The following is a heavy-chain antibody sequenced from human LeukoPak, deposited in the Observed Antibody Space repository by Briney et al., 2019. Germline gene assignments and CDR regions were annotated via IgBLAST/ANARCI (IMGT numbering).Heavy chain of an antibody. V-gene: IGHV3-23*01. Sequence: GGSLRLSCAASGFTFSSYAMSWVRQAPGKGLEWVSAISGSGGSTYYADSVKGRFTISRDNSKNTLYLQMNSLRAEDTAVYYCAKALMWYSGYDWVDYWGQGTLVTVSS. CDR1: GFTFSSYA. CDR3: AKALMWYSGYDWVDY. CDR2: ISGSGGST. J-gene: IGHJ4*02. D-gene: IGHD5-12*01.